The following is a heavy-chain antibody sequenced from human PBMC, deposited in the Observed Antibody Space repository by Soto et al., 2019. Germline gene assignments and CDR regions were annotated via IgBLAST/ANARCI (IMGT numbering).Heavy chain of an antibody. V-gene: IGHV4-34*01. D-gene: IGHD3-3*01. CDR1: GAAFRGCC. Sequence: AETLCLTWAVSGAAFRGCCWGWFRHRPGKGLEWIGEVKHSGNINYNPSLKTRLTVSVDTSKNQFSLKLSSMTAADTAMYYCARGSHFDFSSGYADSFDVWGQGTMV. J-gene: IGHJ3*01. CDR3: ARGSHFDFSSGYADSFDV. CDR2: VKHSGNI.